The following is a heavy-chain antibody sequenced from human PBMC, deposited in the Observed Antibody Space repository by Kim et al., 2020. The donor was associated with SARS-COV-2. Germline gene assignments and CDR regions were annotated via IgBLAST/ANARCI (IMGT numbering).Heavy chain of an antibody. J-gene: IGHJ4*02. CDR1: GGSFSGYY. V-gene: IGHV4-34*01. Sequence: SETLSLTCAVYGGSFSGYYWSWIRQPPGKGLEWIGEINHSGSTNYNPSLKSRVTISVDTSKNQFSLKLSSVTAADTAVYYCARGAIFGGAYGDYWGQGT. CDR3: ARGAIFGGAYGDY. D-gene: IGHD3-3*01. CDR2: INHSGST.